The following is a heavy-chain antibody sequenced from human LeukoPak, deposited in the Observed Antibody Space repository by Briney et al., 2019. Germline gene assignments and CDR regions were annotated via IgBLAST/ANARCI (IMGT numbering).Heavy chain of an antibody. CDR3: ARDEANFYPTVGWFDP. CDR1: GYSITSAYY. Sequence: PSETLSLTCTVSGYSITSAYYWGWIRQPPGKGLEWIGSFFLKGSTYYNPSLKSRVTISVDTSKNQFSLKLSSVTAADTAVYYCARDEANFYPTVGWFDPWGQGTLVTVSS. CDR2: FFLKGST. D-gene: IGHD2/OR15-2a*01. V-gene: IGHV4-38-2*02. J-gene: IGHJ5*02.